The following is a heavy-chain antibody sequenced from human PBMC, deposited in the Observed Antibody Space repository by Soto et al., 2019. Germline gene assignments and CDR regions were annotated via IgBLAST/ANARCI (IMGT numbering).Heavy chain of an antibody. Sequence: SETLSLTCTVSGGSISSYYWSWIRQPPGKGLEWIGYIYYSGSTNYNPSLKSRVTISVDTSKNQFSLKLSSVTAADTAVYYCAREADIAVAENWFDPWGQGTLVTSPQ. CDR3: AREADIAVAENWFDP. D-gene: IGHD6-19*01. V-gene: IGHV4-59*01. CDR2: IYYSGST. J-gene: IGHJ5*02. CDR1: GGSISSYY.